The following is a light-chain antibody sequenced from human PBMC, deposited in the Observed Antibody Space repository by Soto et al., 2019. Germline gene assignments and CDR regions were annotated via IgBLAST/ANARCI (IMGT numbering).Light chain of an antibody. CDR2: GAS. CDR1: QSVSSTY. J-gene: IGKJ1*01. Sequence: EIVLTQSPGTLSLSPGERATLSCRASQSVSSTYFAWYQQRFGQAPRLLIYGASTRATGIPDRFSGSGSGTDFTLTLSRLEPEDFPVYYCQQYGSSSWTFGQGTKVDIK. V-gene: IGKV3-20*01. CDR3: QQYGSSSWT.